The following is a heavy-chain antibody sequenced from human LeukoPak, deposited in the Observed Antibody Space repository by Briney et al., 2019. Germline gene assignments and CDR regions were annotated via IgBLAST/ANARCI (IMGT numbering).Heavy chain of an antibody. Sequence: GASVKVSCKASGYTFTGYYMHWVRQAPGQGLEWMGWINPNSGGTNYAQKFQGRVTMTRDTSINTDYMELSRLRSDDTAVYYCATGSGYSYGYYYYWGQGTLVTVSS. J-gene: IGHJ4*02. CDR1: GYTFTGYY. D-gene: IGHD5-18*01. CDR3: ATGSGYSYGYYYY. CDR2: INPNSGGT. V-gene: IGHV1-2*02.